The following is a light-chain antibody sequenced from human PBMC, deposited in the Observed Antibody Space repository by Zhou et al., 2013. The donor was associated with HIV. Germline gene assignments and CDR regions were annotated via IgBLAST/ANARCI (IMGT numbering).Light chain of an antibody. CDR3: QQYSGYWT. Sequence: EIVMTQSPATQSVSPGERATLSCRASQSVSSNLAWYQQKPGQAPRLLIYGVSTRATGIPARFSGSGSGTEFTLTISSLQPDDVATYYCQQYSGYWTFGQGTKVRI. J-gene: IGKJ1*01. CDR2: GVS. V-gene: IGKV3-15*01. CDR1: QSVSSN.